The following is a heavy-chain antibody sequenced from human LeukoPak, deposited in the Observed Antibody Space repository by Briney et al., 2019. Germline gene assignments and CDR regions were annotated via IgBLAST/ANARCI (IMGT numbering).Heavy chain of an antibody. CDR3: ARVSSGVYFDY. CDR2: IYYSGST. CDR1: GGSISSYY. J-gene: IGHJ4*02. Sequence: PSETLSLTCTVSGGSISSYYWSWIRQPPGKGLELIGYIYYSGSTNYNPSLKSRVTISVDTSKNQFSLKLSSVTAADTAVYYCARVSSGVYFDYCGQGTLVTVSS. V-gene: IGHV4-59*01. D-gene: IGHD2-15*01.